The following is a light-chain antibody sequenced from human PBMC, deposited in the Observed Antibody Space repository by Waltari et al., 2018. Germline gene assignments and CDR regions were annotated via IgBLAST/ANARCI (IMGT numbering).Light chain of an antibody. J-gene: IGKJ3*01. V-gene: IGKV2-28*01. CDR2: LGS. CDR3: MQALHTPTT. CDR1: QGPLRSTGYNF. Sequence: DIVMTQSPLSLSVTPGEPASISCRSSQGPLRSTGYNFLDWYLQKPGQPPQLLISLGSDRASGVPDRFSGSGTGTDFTLKISRVEAEDVGIYYCMQALHTPTTFGPGTKVDIK.